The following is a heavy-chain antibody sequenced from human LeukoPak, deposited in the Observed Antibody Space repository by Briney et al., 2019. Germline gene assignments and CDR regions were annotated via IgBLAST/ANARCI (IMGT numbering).Heavy chain of an antibody. J-gene: IGHJ6*03. CDR1: GFTFSSYE. Sequence: PGGSLRLSCAASGFTFSSYEMNWVRQAPGKGLEWVSYISSSGSTIYYADSVKGRFTISRDNSKNTLYLQMNSLRAEDTAVYYCAKDYYDILTGSAMDVWGKGTTVTISS. CDR3: AKDYYDILTGSAMDV. CDR2: ISSSGSTI. D-gene: IGHD3-9*01. V-gene: IGHV3-48*03.